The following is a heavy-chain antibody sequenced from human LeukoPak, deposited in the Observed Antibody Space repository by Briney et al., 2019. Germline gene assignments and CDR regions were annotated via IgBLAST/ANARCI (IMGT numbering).Heavy chain of an antibody. D-gene: IGHD1-1*01. V-gene: IGHV3-73*01. CDR2: IRSKANSYAT. J-gene: IGHJ1*01. CDR1: GFTFSGSA. Sequence: PGGSLRLSCAASGFTFSGSAMHWVRQASGKGLEGVGRIRSKANSYATAYAASVKGRFTISRDDSKNTAYLQMNSLKTEDTAVYYCTTTTSQNHWGQGTLVTVSS. CDR3: TTTTSQNH.